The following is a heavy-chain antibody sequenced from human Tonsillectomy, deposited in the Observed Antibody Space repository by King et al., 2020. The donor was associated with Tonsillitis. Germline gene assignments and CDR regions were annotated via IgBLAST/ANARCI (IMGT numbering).Heavy chain of an antibody. J-gene: IGHJ4*02. V-gene: IGHV2-70*01. D-gene: IGHD3-3*01. CDR2: IDWDDDK. CDR3: ARISNDFWSGFADY. CDR1: GFSLTTSGMC. Sequence: TLKESGPALVKPTQTLTLTCTFSGFSLTTSGMCVSWIRQPPGKALEWLALIDWDDDKYYSTSLKTRLTISKDTSKNQVVLTLTNMDPVDTATDYCARISNDFWSGFADYWGRGTLVTVSS.